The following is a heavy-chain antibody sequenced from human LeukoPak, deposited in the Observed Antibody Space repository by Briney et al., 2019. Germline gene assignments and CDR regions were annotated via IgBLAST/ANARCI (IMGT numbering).Heavy chain of an antibody. V-gene: IGHV4-61*02. D-gene: IGHD6-19*01. CDR3: ARAVAAYYYYYYMDV. CDR2: IYTSGST. J-gene: IGHJ6*03. Sequence: PSQTLSLTCTVSGGSISSGSYYWSWIRQAAGRGLEWIGRIYTSGSTNYNPSLKSRVTISVDTSKNQFSLKLSSVTAADTAVYYCARAVAAYYYYYYMDVWGKGTTVTVSS. CDR1: GGSISSGSYY.